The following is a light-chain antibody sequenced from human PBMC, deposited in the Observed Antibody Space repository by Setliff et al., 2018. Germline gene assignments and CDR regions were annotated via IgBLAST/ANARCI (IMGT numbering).Light chain of an antibody. Sequence: QSVLTQPPSVSAAPGQKVTISCSGSTSDIGNNFVSWYQVLPEAAPTLLIFDNNGRPSGIPDRYSGSKSGTSASLDIAGLQTGDEADYYCAPWESGLSAPYVFGTGTKVTVL. CDR1: TSDIGNNF. CDR2: DNN. CDR3: APWESGLSAPYV. V-gene: IGLV1-51*01. J-gene: IGLJ1*01.